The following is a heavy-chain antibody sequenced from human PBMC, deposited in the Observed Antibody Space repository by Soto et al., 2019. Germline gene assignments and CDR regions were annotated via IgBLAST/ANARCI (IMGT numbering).Heavy chain of an antibody. Sequence: SVKVSCKASGGTFSSYAISWVRQAPGQGLEWIGGIIPIFGTANYAQKFQGRVTITADESTSTAYMELSSLRSEDTAVYYCARVKRGGMDVWGQGTTVTVSS. J-gene: IGHJ6*02. CDR2: IIPIFGTA. CDR3: ARVKRGGMDV. CDR1: GGTFSSYA. V-gene: IGHV1-69*13.